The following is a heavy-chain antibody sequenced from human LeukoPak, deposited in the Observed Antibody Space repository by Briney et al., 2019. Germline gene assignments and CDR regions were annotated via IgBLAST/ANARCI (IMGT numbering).Heavy chain of an antibody. CDR1: GFTFTNYW. D-gene: IGHD4-17*01. J-gene: IGHJ4*02. V-gene: IGHV3-7*01. CDR2: IKPDGSEK. CDR3: ARDRGTVTTLRSY. Sequence: PGGSLRLSCAASGFTFTNYWMSWVRQAPGRGLEWVANIKPDGSEKYYVDSVKGRFTISRDNAKNSLYLQMNSLRVEDTAVYYCARDRGTVTTLRSYWGQGTLVTVSS.